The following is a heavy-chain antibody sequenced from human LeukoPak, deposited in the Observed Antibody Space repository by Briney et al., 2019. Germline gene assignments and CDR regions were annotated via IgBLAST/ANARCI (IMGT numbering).Heavy chain of an antibody. CDR2: VYYSGTANSGTT. D-gene: IGHD6-19*01. V-gene: IGHV4-59*01. CDR1: SASITTFY. Sequence: PSETLSLTCTVSSASITTFYWSWIRQPPGKGLQWLGCVYYSGTANSGTTNYSPSLESRVTISVDPSNNQVSLELKSVTAADTAVYFCASMGGTEAHWGQGILVTVSS. CDR3: ASMGGTEAH. J-gene: IGHJ4*02.